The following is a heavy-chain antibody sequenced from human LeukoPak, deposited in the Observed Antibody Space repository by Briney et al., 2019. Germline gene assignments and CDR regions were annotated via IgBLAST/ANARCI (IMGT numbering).Heavy chain of an antibody. Sequence: SETLSLTCTVSGGSISSYYWSWIRQPPGKGLEWIGYIYYSGSTNYNPSLKSRVTISVDTSKNQFSLKLSSVTAADTAVYYCARRPLHSSSSPFDYWGQGTLVTVSS. V-gene: IGHV4-59*12. CDR2: IYYSGST. J-gene: IGHJ4*02. CDR1: GGSISSYY. CDR3: ARRPLHSSSSPFDY. D-gene: IGHD6-6*01.